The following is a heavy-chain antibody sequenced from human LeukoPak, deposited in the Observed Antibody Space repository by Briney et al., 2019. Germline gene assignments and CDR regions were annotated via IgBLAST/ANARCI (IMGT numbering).Heavy chain of an antibody. CDR2: TSFDGSYK. J-gene: IGHJ4*02. Sequence: GRSLRLSCAASGFTFSRYAMHWVRQAPGKGLEWVAVTSFDGSYKDYADSVKGRFSISRDNSKNTLYLQMNSLRAEDTAVYYCARDGNEMATIKPASVGNYFDYWGQGTLVTVSS. D-gene: IGHD5-24*01. CDR1: GFTFSRYA. V-gene: IGHV3-30*04. CDR3: ARDGNEMATIKPASVGNYFDY.